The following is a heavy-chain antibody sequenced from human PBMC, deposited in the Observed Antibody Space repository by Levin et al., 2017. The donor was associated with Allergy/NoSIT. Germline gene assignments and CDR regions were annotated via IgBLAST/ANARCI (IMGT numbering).Heavy chain of an antibody. Sequence: SQTLSLTCTVSGGSISSSSYYWGWIRQPPGKGLEWIGSIYYSGSTYYNPSLKSRVTISVDTSKNQFSLKLSSVTAADTAVYYCARHVRRGWLYDAFDIWGQGTMVTVSS. CDR3: ARHVRRGWLYDAFDI. D-gene: IGHD6-19*01. CDR2: IYYSGST. V-gene: IGHV4-39*01. J-gene: IGHJ3*02. CDR1: GGSISSSSYY.